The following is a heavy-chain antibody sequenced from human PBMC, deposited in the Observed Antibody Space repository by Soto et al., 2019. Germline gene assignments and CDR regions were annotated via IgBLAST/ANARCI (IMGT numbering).Heavy chain of an antibody. Sequence: PSETVSLTCLVSGASISSLNWNWVRQPAGKGPEWVGRLNIAGTINYNPSLKSRITMSMDTSKNQISLHLRSVTAADTAIYYCARDRGEYTSSWFWYFSHWGHGTLVTVS. CDR1: GASISSLN. CDR2: LNIAGTI. CDR3: ARDRGEYTSSWFWYFSH. J-gene: IGHJ2*01. V-gene: IGHV4-4*07. D-gene: IGHD6-13*01.